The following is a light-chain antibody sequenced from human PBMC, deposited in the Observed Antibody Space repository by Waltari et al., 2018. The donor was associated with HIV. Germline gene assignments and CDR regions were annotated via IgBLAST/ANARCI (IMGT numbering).Light chain of an antibody. V-gene: IGKV3-15*01. Sequence: EIVMTQSPGTLSVSPGERATLSCRASQSGSSKLAWDQKKPGQAPRLLIYGASTRATGIPGRFSGSGSGTEFTLTISSLQSEDSAVYYCQQYNNWPPWTFGQGTKVEIK. CDR2: GAS. CDR1: QSGSSK. CDR3: QQYNNWPPWT. J-gene: IGKJ1*01.